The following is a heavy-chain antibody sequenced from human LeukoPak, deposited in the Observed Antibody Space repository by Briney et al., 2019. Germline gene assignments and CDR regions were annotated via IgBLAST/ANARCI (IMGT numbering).Heavy chain of an antibody. V-gene: IGHV4-4*02. D-gene: IGHD6-13*01. CDR2: IYHSGST. Sequence: SGTLSLTCAVSGGSISSSNWWSWVRQPPGKGLEWIGEIYHSGSTNYSPSLKSRVTISVDKSKNLFSLRLSSVTAADTAVYYCARDIRRLGISFDYWGQGTLVTVSS. CDR1: GGSISSSNW. J-gene: IGHJ4*02. CDR3: ARDIRRLGISFDY.